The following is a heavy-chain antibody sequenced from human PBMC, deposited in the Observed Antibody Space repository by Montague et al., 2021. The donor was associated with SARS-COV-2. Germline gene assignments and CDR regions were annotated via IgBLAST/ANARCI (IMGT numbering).Heavy chain of an antibody. V-gene: IGHV4-59*01. CDR1: FGSISTYY. Sequence: SETLSLTCTVSFGSISTYYWSWIRQPPGKGLEWIGFIFYNGSTKYNPSLKRRVSISLDTSKSQFSLKLSPVTAADTAVYYCARQDAWAYCGDECYRGWFDSWGQGTLVTVSS. CDR3: ARQDAWAYCGDECYRGWFDS. CDR2: IFYNGST. D-gene: IGHD2-21*01. J-gene: IGHJ5*01.